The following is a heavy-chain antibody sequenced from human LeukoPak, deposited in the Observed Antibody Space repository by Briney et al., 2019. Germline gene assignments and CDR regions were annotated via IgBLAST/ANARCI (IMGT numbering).Heavy chain of an antibody. CDR1: GGSISSGDYY. Sequence: SQTLSLTCTVSGGSISSGDYYWSWLRQPPGKGLEWIGYIYYSGSTYYNPSLKSRVTISIDTSKNQFSLKLSSVTAADTAVYYCARVKDYGSGSYYWTYYFDYWGQGTLVTVSS. CDR2: IYYSGST. CDR3: ARVKDYGSGSYYWTYYFDY. V-gene: IGHV4-30-4*08. D-gene: IGHD3-10*01. J-gene: IGHJ4*02.